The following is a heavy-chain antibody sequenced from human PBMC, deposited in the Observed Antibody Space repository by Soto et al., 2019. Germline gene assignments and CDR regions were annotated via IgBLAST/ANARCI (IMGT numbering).Heavy chain of an antibody. CDR3: AREAVAGRLYFQH. D-gene: IGHD6-19*01. CDR2: IYPGDSNT. V-gene: IGHV5-51*01. CDR1: GYSFTSYW. J-gene: IGHJ1*01. Sequence: GESLKISCKGSGYSFTSYWIGWVRQMPGKGLEWMGSIYPGDSNTRYSPSFQGQVTISADRSISTACLQWSSLKASDTGIYYCAREAVAGRLYFQHWGQGTLVTVSS.